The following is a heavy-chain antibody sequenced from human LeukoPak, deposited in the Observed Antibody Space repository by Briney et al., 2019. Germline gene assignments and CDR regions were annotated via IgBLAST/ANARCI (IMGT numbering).Heavy chain of an antibody. V-gene: IGHV3-30*04. CDR2: ISYDESNK. D-gene: IGHD2-15*01. Sequence: PGRSLRLSCTASGFTFTNYAVHWVRQAPGKGLEWVALISYDESNKYYADSVKGRFTISRDNSKNSLYLQMNSLRAEDTAVYYCAKDGGSDPDSFDIWGQGTMVTVSS. J-gene: IGHJ3*02. CDR1: GFTFTNYA. CDR3: AKDGGSDPDSFDI.